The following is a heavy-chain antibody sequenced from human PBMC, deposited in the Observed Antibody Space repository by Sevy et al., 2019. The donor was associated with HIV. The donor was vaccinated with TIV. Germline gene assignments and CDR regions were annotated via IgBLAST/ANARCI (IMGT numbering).Heavy chain of an antibody. CDR1: GYTLTELS. J-gene: IGHJ6*02. Sequence: ASVKVSCKVSGYTLTELSMHWVRQAPGKGLEWMGGFDPEDGETIYAQKFQGRVTMTEDTSTDTAYMELSSLRHEDTAVYYCATDARSIAARPEGHYYYYGMDVWGQGTTVTVSS. V-gene: IGHV1-24*01. D-gene: IGHD6-6*01. CDR3: ATDARSIAARPEGHYYYYGMDV. CDR2: FDPEDGET.